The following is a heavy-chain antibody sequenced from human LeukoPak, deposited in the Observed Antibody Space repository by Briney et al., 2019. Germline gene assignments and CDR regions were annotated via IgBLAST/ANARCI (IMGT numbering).Heavy chain of an antibody. CDR3: AKQLGYCSDGSCYFPY. V-gene: IGHV3-23*01. CDR2: ISNNGGYT. J-gene: IGHJ4*02. D-gene: IGHD2-15*01. CDR1: GFTFSSSA. Sequence: GGSLRLSCEASGFTFSSSAMSWVRQAPGKGLEWVSAISNNGGYTYSADSVQGRFTISRDNSKSTLCLQMNSLRAEDTAVYYCAKQLGYCSDGSCYFPYWGQGTLVTVSS.